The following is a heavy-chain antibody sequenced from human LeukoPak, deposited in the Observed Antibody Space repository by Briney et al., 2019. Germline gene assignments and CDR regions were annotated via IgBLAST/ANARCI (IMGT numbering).Heavy chain of an antibody. D-gene: IGHD3-9*01. J-gene: IGHJ6*02. Sequence: ASVKVSCKASGYSFTNFYIHWVRQAPGQGLEWMRVINPSGGTTSYAQKLQGRVTLTRDTSTSTVYMELTSLRSEDTAVYYCAREAYDILTGTWFYYGMDVWGQGTTVTVSS. CDR3: AREAYDILTGTWFYYGMDV. CDR2: INPSGGTT. CDR1: GYSFTNFY. V-gene: IGHV1-46*04.